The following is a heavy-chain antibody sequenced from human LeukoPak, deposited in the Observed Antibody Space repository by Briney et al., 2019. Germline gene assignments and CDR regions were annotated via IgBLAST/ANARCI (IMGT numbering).Heavy chain of an antibody. CDR2: IYYSGST. Sequence: PSETLSLTCTVSGGSISSYYWSWIRQPPGKGLEWIGYIYYSGSTNYNPSLKSRVTISVDTSKNQFSLKLSSVTAADTAVHYCARADSSGWNDAFDIWGQGTMVTVSS. V-gene: IGHV4-59*01. CDR1: GGSISSYY. D-gene: IGHD6-19*01. CDR3: ARADSSGWNDAFDI. J-gene: IGHJ3*02.